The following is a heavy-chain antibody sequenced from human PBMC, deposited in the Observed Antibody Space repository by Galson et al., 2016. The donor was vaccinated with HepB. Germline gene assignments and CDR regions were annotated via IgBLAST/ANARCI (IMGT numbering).Heavy chain of an antibody. CDR3: ARGGVVTAYSPY. D-gene: IGHD2-21*02. CDR1: GFTFSSYS. CDR2: ISSSSSTI. Sequence: SLRLSCAASGFTFSSYSMNWVRQAPGKGLEWVSYISSSSSTINYADSVKGRFTISRDNAKKSLYLQMNSLRDEDTAVYYCARGGVVTAYSPYWGQGTLVTVSS. V-gene: IGHV3-48*02. J-gene: IGHJ4*02.